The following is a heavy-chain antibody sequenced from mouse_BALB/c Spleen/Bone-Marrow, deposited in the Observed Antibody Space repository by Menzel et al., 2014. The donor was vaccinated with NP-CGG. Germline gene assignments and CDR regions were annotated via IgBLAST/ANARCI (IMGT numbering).Heavy chain of an antibody. J-gene: IGHJ2*01. D-gene: IGHD1-1*01. Sequence: ESGPELVKPGASVKISCKASGYAFSSSWMNWVKQRPGQGLEWIGRIYPGDGDTNYNGKFKGKATLTADKSSSTAYMQLSSLTSVDSAVYFCARDYYGSSYDYWGQGTTLTVSS. CDR3: ARDYYGSSYDY. CDR2: IYPGDGDT. CDR1: GYAFSSSW. V-gene: IGHV1-82*01.